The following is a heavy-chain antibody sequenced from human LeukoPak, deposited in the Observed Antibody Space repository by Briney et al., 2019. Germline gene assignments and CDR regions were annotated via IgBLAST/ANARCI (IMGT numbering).Heavy chain of an antibody. CDR1: GFTFSTYV. V-gene: IGHV3-23*01. CDR3: GRYYVMDV. Sequence: GGSLRLSCAASGFTFSTYVMNWVRQAPGKGLEWVSTISDSGGSTYYADSVKGRFTISRDNFKSTLYLQMNSLRAEDTAVYYCGRYYVMDVWGQGTSVTVSS. CDR2: ISDSGGST. J-gene: IGHJ6*02.